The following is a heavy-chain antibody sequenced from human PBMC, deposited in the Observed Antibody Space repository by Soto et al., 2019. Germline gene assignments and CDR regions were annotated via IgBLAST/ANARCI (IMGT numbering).Heavy chain of an antibody. D-gene: IGHD6-6*01. CDR3: AKDLTRQLAYWLDP. Sequence: SVKVSCKASGFSFTGYYIHWLRQAPGQGLEWMGWINAHSGGTEYAQKFQGRVTLTRDTSISTAYMTLSSLRSGDTAIYYCAKDLTRQLAYWLDPWGQGTQVTVSS. V-gene: IGHV1-2*02. J-gene: IGHJ5*02. CDR1: GFSFTGYY. CDR2: INAHSGGT.